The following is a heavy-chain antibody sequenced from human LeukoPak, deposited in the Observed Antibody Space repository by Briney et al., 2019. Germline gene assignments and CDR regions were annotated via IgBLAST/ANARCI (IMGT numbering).Heavy chain of an antibody. CDR1: GGSISSYY. Sequence: SETLSLTCTVSGGSISSYYWTWIRQPPGKGLECIGYIYYSGSTNYNPSLKSRVTISVDTSKNQFSLKLSSVTAADTAVYYCARAYSCCYPYFDYWGQGTLVTVSS. CDR2: IYYSGST. D-gene: IGHD2-2*01. V-gene: IGHV4-59*01. CDR3: ARAYSCCYPYFDY. J-gene: IGHJ4*02.